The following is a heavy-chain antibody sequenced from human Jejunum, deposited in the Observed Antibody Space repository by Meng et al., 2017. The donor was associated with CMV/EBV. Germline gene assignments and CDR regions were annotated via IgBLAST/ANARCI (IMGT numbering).Heavy chain of an antibody. Sequence: TVAGGSVTRGNYYWNWIRQPPGEGLGWIGWIYYTGSSSYNPSLKSRATITLDTSKNQFSLKVTSVTAADTAVYYCARSTTGPGDYWGQGTRVTVSS. V-gene: IGHV4-61*01. D-gene: IGHD1-1*01. CDR2: IYYTGSS. CDR1: GGSVTRGNYY. CDR3: ARSTTGPGDY. J-gene: IGHJ4*02.